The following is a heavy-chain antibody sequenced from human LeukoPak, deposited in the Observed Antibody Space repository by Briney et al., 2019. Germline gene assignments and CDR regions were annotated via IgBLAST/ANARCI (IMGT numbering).Heavy chain of an antibody. D-gene: IGHD5-12*01. V-gene: IGHV3-30*02. CDR3: AKRVDIVDTMGYPKQKAPTVTY. J-gene: IGHJ4*02. CDR2: IRYDGSNK. Sequence: GGSLRLSCAASGFTFSSYGMHWVRQAPGKGLEWVAFIRYDGSNKYYAANVKVRFTIYRDNSKNTLYLQMNSLRAEDTAVYYCAKRVDIVDTMGYPKQKAPTVTYWGQGTLVTVSS. CDR1: GFTFSSYG.